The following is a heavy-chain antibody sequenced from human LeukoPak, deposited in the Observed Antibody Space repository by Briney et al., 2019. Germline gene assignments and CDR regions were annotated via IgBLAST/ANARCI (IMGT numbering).Heavy chain of an antibody. Sequence: GGSLRLSCAASGFTFSSYEMNWVRQAPGKGLEWVSYISSSGSTIYYADSVKGRFTISRDNAKNSLYLQMNSLRAEDTAVYYCARRYCSGGSCYLGYYYYGMDVWGQGTTVTVSS. CDR1: GFTFSSYE. J-gene: IGHJ6*02. D-gene: IGHD2-15*01. CDR2: ISSSGSTI. CDR3: ARRYCSGGSCYLGYYYYGMDV. V-gene: IGHV3-48*03.